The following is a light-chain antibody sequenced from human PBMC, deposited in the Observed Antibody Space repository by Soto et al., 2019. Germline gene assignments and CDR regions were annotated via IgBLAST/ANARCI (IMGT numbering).Light chain of an antibody. J-gene: IGLJ3*02. Sequence: QSALTQPASVSGSPGQSITISCTGTSSDVGTYNFVSWYQQHPGKAPKVMIYEGNKRPSGVSNRFSGSKSGNTASLTISGLQAEDEADYYCAAWDDSLNGWVFGGGTKVTVL. CDR1: SSDVGTYNF. CDR3: AAWDDSLNGWV. V-gene: IGLV2-23*01. CDR2: EGN.